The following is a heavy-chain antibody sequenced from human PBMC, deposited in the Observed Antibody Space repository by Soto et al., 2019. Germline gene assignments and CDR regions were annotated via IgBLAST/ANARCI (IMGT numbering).Heavy chain of an antibody. CDR1: GVTFSSYG. J-gene: IGHJ4*02. Sequence: GGSLRLSCAASGVTFSSYGMDWFRQAPGKGLEWVAVISYDGSKKYYADSVKGRFTISRDNSKNTLYLQMNSLRAEDTAVYYCARGSYWGQGTLVTVS. V-gene: IGHV3-30*03. CDR3: ARGSY. CDR2: ISYDGSKK. D-gene: IGHD3-10*01.